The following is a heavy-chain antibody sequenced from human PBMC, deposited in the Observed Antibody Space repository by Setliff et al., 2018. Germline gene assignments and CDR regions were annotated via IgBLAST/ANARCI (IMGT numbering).Heavy chain of an antibody. CDR2: IQNGGST. J-gene: IGHJ4*02. Sequence: SETLSLTCNVSGGSISTYHWSWIRQPPEKGLEWIGYIQNGGSTNYNPSLKSRVTISVDTSKNQFSLKLSSVSAADTAVYYCARRDSTSYYGYSFDFWGRGTLVTVSS. CDR1: GGSISTYH. D-gene: IGHD3-22*01. CDR3: ARRDSTSYYGYSFDF. V-gene: IGHV4-59*08.